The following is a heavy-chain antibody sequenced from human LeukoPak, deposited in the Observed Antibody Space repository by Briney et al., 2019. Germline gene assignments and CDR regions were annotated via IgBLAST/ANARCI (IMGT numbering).Heavy chain of an antibody. V-gene: IGHV3-23*01. J-gene: IGHJ4*02. CDR1: GFTFSSYA. CDR2: ISGSGGST. Sequence: PGGSLRLSCAASGFTFSSYAMSWVRQAPGKGLEWVSAISGSGGSTYYADSVKGRFTISRDNSKNTLYLQMNSLRAEDTAVYYCAKFFGGLITMVQGVTIYDYWGQGTLVTVSS. CDR3: AKFFGGLITMVQGVTIYDY. D-gene: IGHD3-10*01.